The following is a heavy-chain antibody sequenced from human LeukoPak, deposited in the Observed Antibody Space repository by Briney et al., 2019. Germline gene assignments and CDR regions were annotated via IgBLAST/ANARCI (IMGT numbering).Heavy chain of an antibody. CDR1: GGSISSYY. CDR2: IYTSGST. D-gene: IGHD6-19*01. V-gene: IGHV4-4*07. Sequence: SETLSLTCTVSGGSISSYYWSWIRQPAGKGLEWIGRIYTSGSTNYNPSLKSRVTMSVDTSKNQFSLKLSSVTAADTAVYYCARGFGWLVLYKFDYWGQGTLVTVSS. CDR3: ARGFGWLVLYKFDY. J-gene: IGHJ4*02.